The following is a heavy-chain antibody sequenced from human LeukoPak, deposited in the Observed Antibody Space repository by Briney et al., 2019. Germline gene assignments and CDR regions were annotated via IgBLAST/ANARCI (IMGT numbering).Heavy chain of an antibody. V-gene: IGHV3-23*01. CDR3: AKGPGALTVTTNYMDV. Sequence: PGGSLRLSCAASGFTSSSYAMSWVRQAPGKGLEWVSAISGSGGSTYYADSVKGRFTISRDNSKNTLYLQMNSLRAEDTAVYYCAKGPGALTVTTNYMDVWGKGTTVTVSS. J-gene: IGHJ6*03. D-gene: IGHD4-17*01. CDR2: ISGSGGST. CDR1: GFTSSSYA.